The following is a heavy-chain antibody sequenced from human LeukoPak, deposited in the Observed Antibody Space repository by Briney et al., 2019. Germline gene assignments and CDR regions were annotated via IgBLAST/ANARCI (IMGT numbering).Heavy chain of an antibody. D-gene: IGHD2-21*01. CDR3: ARSTKTLYSALYFDY. J-gene: IGHJ4*02. CDR2: IYYSGST. Sequence: SETLSLTCTVSGGSISSYYWSWIRQPPGKGLEWIGYIYYSGSTNYNPSLKSRVTISVDTSKDQFSLKLSSVTAADTAVYYCARSTKTLYSALYFDYSGQGTLVTVSS. V-gene: IGHV4-59*01. CDR1: GGSISSYY.